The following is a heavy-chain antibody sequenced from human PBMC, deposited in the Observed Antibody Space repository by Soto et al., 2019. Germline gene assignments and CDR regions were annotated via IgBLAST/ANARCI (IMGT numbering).Heavy chain of an antibody. Sequence: SETLSLTCTVSGGSISSSSYYWVWIRHPPGKGLEWIGSIYYSGSTYYNPSLKSRVTISVDTSKNQFSLKLSSVTAADTAVYYCARLTTLPNYDFWSDYPYYFDYWGQGTLVTVSS. CDR3: ARLTTLPNYDFWSDYPYYFDY. CDR2: IYYSGST. D-gene: IGHD3-3*01. CDR1: GGSISSSSYY. J-gene: IGHJ4*02. V-gene: IGHV4-39*01.